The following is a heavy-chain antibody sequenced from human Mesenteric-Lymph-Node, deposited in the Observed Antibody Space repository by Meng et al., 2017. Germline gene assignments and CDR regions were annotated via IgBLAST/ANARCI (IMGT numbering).Heavy chain of an antibody. CDR2: IYYSGST. J-gene: IGHJ4*02. V-gene: IGHV4-30-4*01. D-gene: IGHD3-10*01. Sequence: HVQRTQADPGLVRPSQTLSLTCTVSGRSISSGDYYWSWVRQPPGKGLEWIGYIYYSGSTYYNPSLKSRVTISVDTSKNQFSLKLSSVTATDTAVYYCARRRGGSGRDCWGQGTLVTVSS. CDR3: ARRRGGSGRDC. CDR1: GRSISSGDYY.